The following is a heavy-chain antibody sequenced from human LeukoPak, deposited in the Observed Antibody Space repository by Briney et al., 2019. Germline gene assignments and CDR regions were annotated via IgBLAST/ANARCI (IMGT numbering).Heavy chain of an antibody. CDR2: IYPGDSDT. CDR3: PRLAHYDYVWGSYQP. D-gene: IGHD3-16*02. J-gene: IGHJ5*02. CDR1: GYSFTSYW. Sequence: GESLKISCKGSGYSFTSYWIGWGRQMAGKGLEGMGIIYPGDSDTRYSPSFQPQVPISPDKSISTASLHWSSLKPSDTAMYYCPRLAHYDYVWGSYQPWGQGTLVTVSS. V-gene: IGHV5-51*01.